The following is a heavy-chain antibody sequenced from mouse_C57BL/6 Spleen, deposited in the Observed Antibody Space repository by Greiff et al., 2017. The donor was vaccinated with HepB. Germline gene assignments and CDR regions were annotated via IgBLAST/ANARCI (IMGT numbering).Heavy chain of an antibody. D-gene: IGHD1-1*01. Sequence: EVKLMESGPGLVKPSQSLSLTCSVTGYSITSGYYWNWIRQFPGNKLEWMGYISYDGSNNYNPSLKNRISITRDTSKNQFFLKLNSVTTEDTATYYCAREPFITTVAPDWYFDVWGTGTTVTVSS. CDR1: GYSITSGYY. V-gene: IGHV3-6*01. CDR2: ISYDGSN. CDR3: AREPFITTVAPDWYFDV. J-gene: IGHJ1*03.